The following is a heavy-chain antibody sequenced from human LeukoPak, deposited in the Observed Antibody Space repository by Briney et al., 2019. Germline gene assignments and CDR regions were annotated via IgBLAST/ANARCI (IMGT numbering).Heavy chain of an antibody. CDR1: GYTFNNYG. J-gene: IGHJ4*02. CDR3: ARELYTHYYDPSGSKQPLFY. Sequence: ASVKASCKASGYTFNNYGISWVRQAPGQGLEWMGWISAYTGHTNYAEKVQGRVTMTTDTSTSTAYLELRSLRSDDTAVYYCARELYTHYYDPSGSKQPLFYWGQGTLVTVSS. CDR2: ISAYTGHT. V-gene: IGHV1-18*01. D-gene: IGHD3-22*01.